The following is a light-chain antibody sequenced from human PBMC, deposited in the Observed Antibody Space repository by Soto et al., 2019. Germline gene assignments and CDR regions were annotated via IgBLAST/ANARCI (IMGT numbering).Light chain of an antibody. J-gene: IGLJ3*02. CDR2: EVS. Sequence: QSVLTQPASVSGSPGQSITISCTGTSSDVGGYNYVSWYQQHPGKAPKLMIYEVSNRPSGVSNRFSGSKSGNTASLTISGLQAEDEADYYCRSYTSSSTRVFGGGTKLTV. V-gene: IGLV2-14*01. CDR3: RSYTSSSTRV. CDR1: SSDVGGYNY.